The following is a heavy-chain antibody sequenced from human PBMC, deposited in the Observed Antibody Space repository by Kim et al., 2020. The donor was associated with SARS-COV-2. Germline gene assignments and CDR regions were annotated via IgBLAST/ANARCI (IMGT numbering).Heavy chain of an antibody. Sequence: GGSLRLSCAASGFTFSSYAMHWVRQAPGKGLEWVAVISYDGSNKYYADSVKGRFTISRDNSKNTLYLQMNSLRAEDTAVYYCARAHHPSIAVADWFDYWG. J-gene: IGHJ4*01. V-gene: IGHV3-30*04. D-gene: IGHD6-19*01. CDR1: GFTFSSYA. CDR3: ARAHHPSIAVADWFDY. CDR2: ISYDGSNK.